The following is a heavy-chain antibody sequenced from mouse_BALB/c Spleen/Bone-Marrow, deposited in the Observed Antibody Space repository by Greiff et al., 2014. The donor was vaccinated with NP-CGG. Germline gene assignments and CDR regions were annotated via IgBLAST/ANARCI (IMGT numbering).Heavy chain of an antibody. J-gene: IGHJ3*01. D-gene: IGHD2-3*01. V-gene: IGHV1S29*02. CDR1: GYTFTDYN. CDR3: ARGGGYDGYYGLAY. CDR2: IYPYNGGT. Sequence: QLQXPGPELVKPGASVKISCKASGYTFTDYNMHWVKQSHGKSLEWIGYIYPYNGGTGYNQKFKSKATLTVDNSSSTAYMELRSLTSEDSAVYYCARGGGYDGYYGLAYWGQGTLVTVSA.